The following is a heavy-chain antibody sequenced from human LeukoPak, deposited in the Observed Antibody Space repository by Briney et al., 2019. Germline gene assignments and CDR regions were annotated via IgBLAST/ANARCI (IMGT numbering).Heavy chain of an antibody. CDR2: IYTSGST. D-gene: IGHD6-6*01. CDR3: ARGRSIAARPFDY. CDR1: GGSISSGSYY. Sequence: SETLSLTWTVSGGSISSGSYYWSWIRQPAGKGLEWIGRIYTSGSTNYNPSLKSRVTISVDTSKNQFSLKLSSVTAADTAVYYCARGRSIAARPFDYWGQGTLVTVSS. J-gene: IGHJ4*02. V-gene: IGHV4-61*02.